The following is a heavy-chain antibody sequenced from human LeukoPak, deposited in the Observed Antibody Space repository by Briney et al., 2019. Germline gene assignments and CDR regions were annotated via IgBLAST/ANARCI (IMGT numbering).Heavy chain of an antibody. CDR3: ARASPGGEWGFDY. Sequence: PGRSLRLSCAASGFTFSSYAMHWVRQAPGKGLEWVAVISYDGSNKYYADSVKGRFTISRDNSKNTLYLQMNGLRAEDTAVYYCARASPGGEWGFDYWGQGTLVTVSS. D-gene: IGHD1-14*01. V-gene: IGHV3-30*04. CDR2: ISYDGSNK. J-gene: IGHJ4*02. CDR1: GFTFSSYA.